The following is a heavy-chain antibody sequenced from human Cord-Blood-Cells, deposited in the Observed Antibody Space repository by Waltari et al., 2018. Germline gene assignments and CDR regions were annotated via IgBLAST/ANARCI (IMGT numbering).Heavy chain of an antibody. V-gene: IGHV1-2*02. J-gene: IGHJ5*02. CDR1: GYTFTGYY. CDR3: ARDSSSWYERVYNWFDP. Sequence: QVQLVQSGAEVKKPGASVKVSCKASGYTFTGYYMHWVRQAPGQGLEWMGWINPNSGGTNYAQKFQGRVTMTRDTSISTAYMELSRLRSDDTAVYYCARDSSSWYERVYNWFDPWGQGTLVTVSS. CDR2: INPNSGGT. D-gene: IGHD6-13*01.